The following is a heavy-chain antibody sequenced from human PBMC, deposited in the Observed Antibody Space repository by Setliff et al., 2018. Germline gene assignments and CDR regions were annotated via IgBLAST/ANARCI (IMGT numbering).Heavy chain of an antibody. CDR3: ARTCSGSGCYAGLES. CDR2: IWGDGGTK. V-gene: IGHV3-33*08. Sequence: GGSLRLSCAASGFTFSTYRMHWVRQAPGKGLEWVAVIWGDGGTKYHADSVKGRFTISRDNSKNTLCLQMNSLRPEDTAVYYCARTCSGSGCYAGLESWGQGTPVTVSS. CDR1: GFTFSTYR. J-gene: IGHJ4*02. D-gene: IGHD2-15*01.